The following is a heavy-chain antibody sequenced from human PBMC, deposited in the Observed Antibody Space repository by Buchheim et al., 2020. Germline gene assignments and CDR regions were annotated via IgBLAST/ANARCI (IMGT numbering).Heavy chain of an antibody. V-gene: IGHV3-30-3*01. Sequence: QVQLVESGGGVVQPGRSLRLSCAASGFTFSSYAMHWVRQAPGKGLEGVAVISYDGSNKYYADSVKGRFTISRDNSKNTLYLQMNSLRAEDTAVYYCARDPSSSPGAFDIWGQGT. CDR2: ISYDGSNK. CDR1: GFTFSSYA. CDR3: ARDPSSSPGAFDI. D-gene: IGHD6-6*01. J-gene: IGHJ3*02.